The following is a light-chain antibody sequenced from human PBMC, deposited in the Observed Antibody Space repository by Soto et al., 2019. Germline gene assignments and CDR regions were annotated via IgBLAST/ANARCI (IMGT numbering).Light chain of an antibody. CDR3: QQLTAPPPQWT. J-gene: IGKJ1*01. CDR2: DAS. Sequence: LSLRGGGRAKLSCRASQSISSYLAWYQQKPGQAPRLLIYDASSRATGIPARFSGSGSGTDFTLPISTLEPEDFAVYYCQQLTAPPPQWTFCQGSNVDI. V-gene: IGKV3-11*01. CDR1: QSISSY.